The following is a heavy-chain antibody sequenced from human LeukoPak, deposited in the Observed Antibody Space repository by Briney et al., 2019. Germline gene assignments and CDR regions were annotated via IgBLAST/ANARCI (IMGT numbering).Heavy chain of an antibody. Sequence: GGSLILSCVVSGFTFSSYWMSWVRQTPGKGLEWVANIKQDGSEKYYVDSVKGRFTMSRDNAKNSLYLQMNSLRAEDTAVYYCARVQWELRGVGSYFEYWGQGALVTVSS. CDR2: IKQDGSEK. J-gene: IGHJ4*02. V-gene: IGHV3-7*01. CDR3: ARVQWELRGVGSYFEY. D-gene: IGHD1-26*01. CDR1: GFTFSSYW.